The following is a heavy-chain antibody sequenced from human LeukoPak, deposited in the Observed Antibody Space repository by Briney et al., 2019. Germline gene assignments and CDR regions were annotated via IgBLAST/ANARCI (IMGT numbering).Heavy chain of an antibody. Sequence: KTGGSLRLSCAASGFTFSDYYMSWIRQAPGKGLEWVSYISSSGSTIYYADSVKGRFTISRDNAKNSLYLQMNSLRAEDTAVYYCARAEYCSSTSCYDDAFDIWGQGTMVTVSS. J-gene: IGHJ3*02. CDR3: ARAEYCSSTSCYDDAFDI. V-gene: IGHV3-11*04. CDR1: GFTFSDYY. CDR2: ISSSGSTI. D-gene: IGHD2-2*01.